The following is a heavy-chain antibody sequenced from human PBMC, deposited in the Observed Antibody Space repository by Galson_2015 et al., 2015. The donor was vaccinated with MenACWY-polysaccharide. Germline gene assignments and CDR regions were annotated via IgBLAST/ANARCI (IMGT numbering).Heavy chain of an antibody. V-gene: IGHV3-23*01. D-gene: IGHD3-16*02. Sequence: SLRLSCAASGFSFSTYAMTWVRQAPGKGLEWVSGISGTGGTTYYVDSVKGRFTISRDNFKNTVYLQMNSLRGEDTAVYYCAKAGGISRGMDVWGQGTTVTVSS. CDR2: ISGTGGTT. CDR3: AKAGGISRGMDV. CDR1: GFSFSTYA. J-gene: IGHJ6*02.